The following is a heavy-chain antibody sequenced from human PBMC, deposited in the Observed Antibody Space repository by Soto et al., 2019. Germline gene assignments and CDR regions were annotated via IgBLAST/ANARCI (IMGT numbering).Heavy chain of an antibody. D-gene: IGHD6-13*01. J-gene: IGHJ4*02. CDR1: GFTFSSYD. CDR3: ARGAAAAGIYYFDY. CDR2: IGTAGDT. V-gene: IGHV3-13*01. Sequence: GGSLRLSCAASGFTFSSYDMHWVRQATGKGLEWVSAIGTAGDTYYPGFVKGRFTISRENAKNSLYLQMNSLRAGDTAVYYCARGAAAAGIYYFDYWGQGTLVTVSS.